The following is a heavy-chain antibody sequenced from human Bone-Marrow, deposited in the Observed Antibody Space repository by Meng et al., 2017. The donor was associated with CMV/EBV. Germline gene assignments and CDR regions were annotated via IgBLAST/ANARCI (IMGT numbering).Heavy chain of an antibody. CDR2: ISWNSGHI. CDR1: GFTFDDYA. D-gene: IGHD6-19*01. V-gene: IGHV3-9*01. J-gene: IGHJ4*02. Sequence: SLKISCAASGFTFDDYAMHWVRQAPGKGLEWVSGISWNSGHIGYADSVKGRFTISRDNAKNSLYLQMNSLRSEDTALYYCAKDSSVAGPLDYWGQGTRVTVSS. CDR3: AKDSSVAGPLDY.